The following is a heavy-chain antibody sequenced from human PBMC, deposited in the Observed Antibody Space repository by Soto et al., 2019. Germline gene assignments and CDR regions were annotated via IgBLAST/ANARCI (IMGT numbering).Heavy chain of an antibody. CDR2: INHSGST. V-gene: IGHV4-34*01. Sequence: SETLSLTCAVYGGPFSGYYWSWIRQPPGKGLEWIGEINHSGSTNYNPSLKSRVTISVDTSKNQFSLRLSSVTAADTALYFCARHSLALRKNNWFDPWGQGIMVTVSS. CDR3: ARHSLALRKNNWFDP. D-gene: IGHD3-3*02. J-gene: IGHJ5*02. CDR1: GGPFSGYY.